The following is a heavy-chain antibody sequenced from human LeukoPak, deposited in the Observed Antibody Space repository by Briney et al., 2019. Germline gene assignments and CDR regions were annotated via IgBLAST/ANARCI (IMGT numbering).Heavy chain of an antibody. CDR1: GGSFSDYY. CDR2: INHSGST. D-gene: IGHD2-2*01. CDR3: ARGRRIVVVPAAWRYNWFDP. V-gene: IGHV4-34*01. J-gene: IGHJ5*02. Sequence: PSETLSLTCAVYGGSFSDYYWSWIRRPPGKGLEWIGEINHSGSTNYNPSLKSRVTISVDTSKNQFSLKLSSVTAADTAVYYCARGRRIVVVPAAWRYNWFDPWGQGTLVTVSS.